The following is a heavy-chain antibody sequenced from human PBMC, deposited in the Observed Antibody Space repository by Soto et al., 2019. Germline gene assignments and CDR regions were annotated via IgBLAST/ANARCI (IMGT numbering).Heavy chain of an antibody. V-gene: IGHV4-59*01. CDR1: GDSMNPYY. Sequence: QVQLQESGPGLVKPSETLSLTCTVSGDSMNPYYWSWIRQPPGKGLEWIGYIYFSGSTYFNPSLKSRVTLSLDTSKRQFFLKLTSVTAADTAVYYCARAWAVPGSHWGDWGRGTLVTVSS. J-gene: IGHJ4*02. D-gene: IGHD6-19*01. CDR3: ARAWAVPGSHWGD. CDR2: IYFSGST.